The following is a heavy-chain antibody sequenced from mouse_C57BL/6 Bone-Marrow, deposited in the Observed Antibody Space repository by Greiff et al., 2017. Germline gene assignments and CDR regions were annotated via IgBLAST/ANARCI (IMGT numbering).Heavy chain of an antibody. CDR3: AREDYGSSYVWYFDV. CDR1: GYTFTSYW. V-gene: IGHV1-55*01. D-gene: IGHD1-1*01. J-gene: IGHJ1*03. CDR2: IYPGSGST. Sequence: QVQLQQPGAELVKPGASVNMSCKASGYTFTSYWITWVKQRPGQSLAWIGDIYPGSGSTNYNEKFKSKTTLTVDTSTSTAYMQHSSLTSEDSAVYYCAREDYGSSYVWYFDVWGTGTTVTVSS.